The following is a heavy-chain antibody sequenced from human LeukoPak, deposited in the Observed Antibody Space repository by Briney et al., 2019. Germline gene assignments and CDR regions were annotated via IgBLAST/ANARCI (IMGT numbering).Heavy chain of an antibody. CDR1: GFTFSSYA. CDR2: ISYDGSNK. CDR3: AKIRGASYSSGWYFDY. V-gene: IGHV3-30*18. Sequence: GGSLRLSCAASGFTFSSYAIHWVRQAPGKGLEWVAVISYDGSNKYYADSVKGRFTISRDNSKNTLYLQMNSLRAEDTAVYYCAKIRGASYSSGWYFDYWGQGTLVTVSS. J-gene: IGHJ4*02. D-gene: IGHD6-19*01.